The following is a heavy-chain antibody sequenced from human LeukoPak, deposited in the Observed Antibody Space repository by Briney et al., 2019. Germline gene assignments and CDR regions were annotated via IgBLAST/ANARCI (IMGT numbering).Heavy chain of an antibody. CDR3: ARHKTPSNRLYYYYGMDV. CDR2: IYPGDSDT. Sequence: GESLKISCKGSGYSFTSYWIGWVRQMPGKGLEWMGIIYPGDSDTRYSPSFQGQVTISADKSISTAYLQWSSLKASDTAMYYCARHKTPSNRLYYYYGMDVWGQGATVTVSS. CDR1: GYSFTSYW. V-gene: IGHV5-51*01. D-gene: IGHD2/OR15-2a*01. J-gene: IGHJ6*02.